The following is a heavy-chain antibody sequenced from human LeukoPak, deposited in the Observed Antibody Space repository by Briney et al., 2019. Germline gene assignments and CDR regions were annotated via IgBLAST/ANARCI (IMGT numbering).Heavy chain of an antibody. CDR2: IYYSGRT. CDR1: GGSNSSYY. Sequence: SETLSLTCTVSGGSNSSYYWSWIRQPPGKGLEWIGDIYYSGRTNYNPSLKSRVTISLDTSKTQFSLRLSSVTAADTAIYYCTRHGLRADAFDLWGPGTMVTASS. J-gene: IGHJ3*01. D-gene: IGHD2-21*02. V-gene: IGHV4-59*08. CDR3: TRHGLRADAFDL.